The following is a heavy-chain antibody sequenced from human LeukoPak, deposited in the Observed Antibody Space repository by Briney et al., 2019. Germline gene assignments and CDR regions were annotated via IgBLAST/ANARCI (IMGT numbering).Heavy chain of an antibody. CDR1: GFTFSSYA. Sequence: GGSLRLSCAASGFTFSSYAMSWVRQAPGKGLEWVSAISGSGGSTYYADSVKGRFTISRDNSKNTLYLQMNSLRAEDTAVYYCAKIDGSYPWDYYYYMDVWGKGTTVTVSS. CDR2: ISGSGGST. D-gene: IGHD1-26*01. CDR3: AKIDGSYPWDYYYYMDV. J-gene: IGHJ6*03. V-gene: IGHV3-23*01.